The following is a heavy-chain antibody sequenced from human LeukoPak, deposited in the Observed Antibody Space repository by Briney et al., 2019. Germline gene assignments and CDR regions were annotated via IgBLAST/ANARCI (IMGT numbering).Heavy chain of an antibody. CDR2: INSDGSST. CDR1: GFTFSSYW. J-gene: IGHJ4*02. D-gene: IGHD3-22*01. Sequence: GGSLRLSCAASGFTFSSYWMHWVRQAPGKGLVWVSRINSDGSSTSYADSVKGRFTIPRDNAKNTLYLQMNSLRAEDPAVYYCARAGRTGPMIGYWGQGTLVTVSS. V-gene: IGHV3-74*01. CDR3: ARAGRTGPMIGY.